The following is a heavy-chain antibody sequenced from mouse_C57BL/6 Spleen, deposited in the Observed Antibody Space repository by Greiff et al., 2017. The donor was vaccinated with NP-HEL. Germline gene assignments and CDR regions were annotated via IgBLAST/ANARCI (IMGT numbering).Heavy chain of an antibody. CDR2: ISSGSSTI. CDR1: GFTFSDYG. V-gene: IGHV5-17*01. D-gene: IGHD2-4*01. CDR3: ARNYDYLYAMDY. J-gene: IGHJ4*01. Sequence: EVNVVESGGGLVKPGGSLKLSCAASGFTFSDYGMHWVRQAPEKGLEWVAYISSGSSTIYYADTVKGRFTISRDNAKNTLFLQMTSLRSEDTAMYYCARNYDYLYAMDYWGQGTSVTVSS.